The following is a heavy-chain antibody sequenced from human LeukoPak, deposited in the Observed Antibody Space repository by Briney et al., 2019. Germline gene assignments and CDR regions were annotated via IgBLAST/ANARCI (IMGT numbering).Heavy chain of an antibody. CDR2: IYYSGST. J-gene: IGHJ1*01. D-gene: IGHD3-22*01. V-gene: IGHV4-39*01. Sequence: SETLSLTXTISGGFISSSSYYWGWIRQPPGKGLEWIGDIYYSGSTYYSPSLKSRVSISVDTSKNQFSLILSSVIAADTALYYCVRRRYYDSTGYFDWGQGTQVTVS. CDR3: VRRRYYDSTGYFD. CDR1: GGFISSSSYY.